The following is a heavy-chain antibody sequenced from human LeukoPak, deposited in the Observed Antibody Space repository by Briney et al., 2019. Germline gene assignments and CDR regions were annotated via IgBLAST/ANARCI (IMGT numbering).Heavy chain of an antibody. D-gene: IGHD1-1*01. CDR1: GFTFSSFW. CDR2: IRWDDER. Sequence: GGSLRLSCSASGFTFSSFWMGWVRQAPGKGLEWVASIRWDDERHHVDSVTGRFSVSKDNAKNSLYLQMNSLRAEDTAVYFCSRITTNGYFEYWGQGALVTVSS. CDR3: SRITTNGYFEY. V-gene: IGHV3-7*01. J-gene: IGHJ4*02.